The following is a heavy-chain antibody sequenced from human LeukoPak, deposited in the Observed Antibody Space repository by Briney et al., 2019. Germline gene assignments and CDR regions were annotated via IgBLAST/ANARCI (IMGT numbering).Heavy chain of an antibody. Sequence: SETLSLTCTVSGGSISSGGYYWSWIRQHPGKGLEWIGYIYYSGSTYYNPSLKSRVTISVDTSKNQFSLKLSSVTAADTAVYYCAGRGYDFWSGYFDYWGQGTLVTVSS. V-gene: IGHV4-31*03. J-gene: IGHJ4*02. CDR3: AGRGYDFWSGYFDY. CDR1: GGSISSGGYY. D-gene: IGHD3-3*01. CDR2: IYYSGST.